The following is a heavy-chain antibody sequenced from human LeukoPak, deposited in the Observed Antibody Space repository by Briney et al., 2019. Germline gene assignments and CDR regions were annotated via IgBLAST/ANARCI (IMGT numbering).Heavy chain of an antibody. CDR2: IYYSGST. CDR1: GGSISSSSYC. V-gene: IGHV4-39*07. D-gene: IGHD1-26*01. J-gene: IGHJ4*02. Sequence: SETLSLTCTVSGGSISSSSYCWGWIRQPPGKGLEWIGSIYYSGSTYYNPSLKSRVTISVDTSKNQFSLKLSSVTAADTAVYYCARGETGGSYAPFDYWGQGTLVTVSS. CDR3: ARGETGGSYAPFDY.